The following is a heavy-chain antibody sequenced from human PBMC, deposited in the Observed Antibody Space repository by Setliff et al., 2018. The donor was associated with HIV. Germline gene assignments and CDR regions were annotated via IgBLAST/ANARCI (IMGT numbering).Heavy chain of an antibody. CDR3: ARVRDYGGNFLDY. V-gene: IGHV4-38-2*01. D-gene: IGHD4-17*01. CDR1: GYSVSSGYF. CDR2: IFHTGST. J-gene: IGHJ4*02. Sequence: SETLSLTCAVSGYSVSSGYFWGWIRQPPGKGLEWIGSIFHTGSTYYNPSLKSRVTISVDTSKNQFSLRLTSVTAADTAVYYCARVRDYGGNFLDYWGQGTLVTVSS.